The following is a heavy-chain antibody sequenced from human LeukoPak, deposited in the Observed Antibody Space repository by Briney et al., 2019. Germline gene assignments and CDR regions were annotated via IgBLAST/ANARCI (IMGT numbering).Heavy chain of an antibody. CDR3: AIYDSSGYYHY. CDR2: VSAYNGNT. J-gene: IGHJ4*02. Sequence: ASVKVSCKASGYTFTSYGISWVRQAPGQGLEWMGWVSAYNGNTNYAQKLQGRVTMTTDTSTSTAYMELRSLRSDDTAVYYCAIYDSSGYYHYWGQGTLVTVSS. V-gene: IGHV1-18*01. D-gene: IGHD3-22*01. CDR1: GYTFTSYG.